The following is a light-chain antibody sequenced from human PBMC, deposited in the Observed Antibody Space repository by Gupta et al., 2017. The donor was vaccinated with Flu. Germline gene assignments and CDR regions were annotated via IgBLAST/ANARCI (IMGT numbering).Light chain of an antibody. Sequence: EIVLTHSPVTLSLSPGERATLSCRASQSVSSRYLAWYQQKHGQAPRRLIYGASSRATGIPDRFSGRGAGTEVTLTISRLEHEDFAVYYCQQDGSSPPFTFGQGTXMEIK. CDR1: QSVSSRY. J-gene: IGKJ2*01. V-gene: IGKV3-20*01. CDR3: QQDGSSPPFT. CDR2: GAS.